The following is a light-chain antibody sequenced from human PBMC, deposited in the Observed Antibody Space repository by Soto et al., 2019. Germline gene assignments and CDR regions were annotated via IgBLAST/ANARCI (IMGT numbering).Light chain of an antibody. V-gene: IGKV3-20*01. CDR1: ESLITRY. Sequence: EMVLTQSPGTLSLFPGERATLSCRASESLITRYLAWYQQQPGQPPRLLLSGASSRATGIPDRFSGSGSGTDFTLTISRLEPEDFAVYYCQQYGTSPTFGQGTRLEIK. J-gene: IGKJ5*01. CDR3: QQYGTSPT. CDR2: GAS.